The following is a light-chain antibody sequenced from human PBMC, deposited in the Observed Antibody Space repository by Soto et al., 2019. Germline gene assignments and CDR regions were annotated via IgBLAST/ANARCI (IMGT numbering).Light chain of an antibody. CDR2: DAS. CDR1: QSVSSS. V-gene: IGKV3-20*01. Sequence: FVVTQSPDTLSLSPGETATLSCRASQSVSSSVAWYQQKRGQAPTLLIYDASSRATGIPARFSGSGSGTDFTLTISRLEPEDFAVYYCQQYGSSGTFGQGTKVDIK. CDR3: QQYGSSGT. J-gene: IGKJ1*01.